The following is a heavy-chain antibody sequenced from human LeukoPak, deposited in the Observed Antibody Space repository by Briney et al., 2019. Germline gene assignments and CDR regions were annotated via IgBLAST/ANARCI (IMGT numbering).Heavy chain of an antibody. Sequence: ASVKVSCKASGYTFTSYDINWVRQAPGQGLEWMGWMNPNSGNTGYAQKFQGRVTMTRNTSISTAYMELSSLRSEDTAVYYCARFRSIYDAFDIWGQGTMVTVSS. CDR3: ARFRSIYDAFDI. CDR1: GYTFTSYD. D-gene: IGHD3-10*01. CDR2: MNPNSGNT. V-gene: IGHV1-8*01. J-gene: IGHJ3*02.